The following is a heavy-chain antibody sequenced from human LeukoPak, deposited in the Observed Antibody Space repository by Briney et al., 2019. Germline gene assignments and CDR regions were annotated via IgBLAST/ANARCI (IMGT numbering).Heavy chain of an antibody. Sequence: SQTLSLTCAVSGGSISRSGYSWSWIRQPPGKGLDWIAYIYYTGSTYYNPSLKSRVTISLDTSKNQFSLKLTSVTAADTAVYYCASSSWLRDANFDSWGQGTLVTVSS. V-gene: IGHV4-30-4*07. CDR2: IYYTGST. CDR3: ASSSWLRDANFDS. J-gene: IGHJ4*02. CDR1: GGSISRSGYS. D-gene: IGHD2-2*01.